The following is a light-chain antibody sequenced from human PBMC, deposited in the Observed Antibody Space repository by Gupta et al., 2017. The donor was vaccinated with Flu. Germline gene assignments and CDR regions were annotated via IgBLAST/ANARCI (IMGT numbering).Light chain of an antibody. V-gene: IGLV2-11*01. J-gene: IGLJ3*02. CDR1: SGDIANYDE. CDR3: CSYAGTFTFV. CDR2: GVT. Sequence: SGDIANYDEVSWYQQHPGKATRLMIYGVTERPSGVPERFSGSKSGKTASLTITGLQAEDEASYYCCSYAGTFTFVFGGGTKLTVL.